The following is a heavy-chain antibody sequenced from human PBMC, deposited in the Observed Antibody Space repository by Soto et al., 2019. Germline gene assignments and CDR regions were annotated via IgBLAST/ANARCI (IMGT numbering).Heavy chain of an antibody. Sequence: ASVKVSCNASGYTFTSYAMHWVRQAPGQRLEWMGWINAGNGNTKYSQKFQGRVTITRDTSASTAYMELSSLRSEDTAVYYCARGRFLEWSNWFDHWGQGTLVTVSS. CDR3: ARGRFLEWSNWFDH. CDR2: INAGNGNT. CDR1: GYTFTSYA. D-gene: IGHD3-3*01. V-gene: IGHV1-3*01. J-gene: IGHJ5*02.